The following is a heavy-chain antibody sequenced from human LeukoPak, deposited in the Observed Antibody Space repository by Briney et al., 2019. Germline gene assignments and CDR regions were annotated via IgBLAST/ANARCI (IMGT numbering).Heavy chain of an antibody. J-gene: IGHJ5*02. CDR1: GGTFSSYA. V-gene: IGHV1-69*13. CDR2: IIPIFGTA. D-gene: IGHD3-3*01. CDR3: ARVHYDQGVTFDP. Sequence: SVKVSCKASGGTFSSYAISWVRQAPGQGLEWMGGIIPIFGTANYAQKFQGRVTITADESTSTAYMELSSLRSEDTAVYYCARVHYDQGVTFDPWGQGTLVAVSS.